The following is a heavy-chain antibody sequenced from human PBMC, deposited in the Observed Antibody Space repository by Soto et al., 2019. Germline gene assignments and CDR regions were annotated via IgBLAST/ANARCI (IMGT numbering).Heavy chain of an antibody. J-gene: IGHJ4*02. D-gene: IGHD6-13*01. CDR2: FSFDGSNK. V-gene: IGHV3-33*05. Sequence: GGSLRLSCAASGFTFSSYGMHWVRQAPGKGLEWLAVFSFDGSNKYYADSVKGRFTISRDNSKNTLYLQMNTLRAEDTAIYYCAKVSSSWYAGFFDLWGQGTLVTVSS. CDR3: AKVSSSWYAGFFDL. CDR1: GFTFSSYG.